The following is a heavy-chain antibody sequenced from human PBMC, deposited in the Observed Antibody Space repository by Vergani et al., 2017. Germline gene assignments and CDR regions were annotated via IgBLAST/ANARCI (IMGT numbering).Heavy chain of an antibody. V-gene: IGHV4-34*01. Sequence: QVQLQQWGAGLLKPSETLSLTCAVYGGSFSGYYWSWIRQPPGKGLEWIGEINHSGSTNYNPSLKSRVTISVDTSKNQFSLKLSSVTAADTAVYYCARVRPTYYYDSSGYSYYCYMDVWGKGTTVTVSS. CDR2: INHSGST. CDR3: ARVRPTYYYDSSGYSYYCYMDV. D-gene: IGHD3-22*01. CDR1: GGSFSGYY. J-gene: IGHJ6*03.